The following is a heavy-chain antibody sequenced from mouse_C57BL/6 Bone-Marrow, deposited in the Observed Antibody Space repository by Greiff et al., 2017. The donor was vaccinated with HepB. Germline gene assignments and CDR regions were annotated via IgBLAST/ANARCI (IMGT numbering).Heavy chain of an antibody. CDR3: ARVYYYGSSPHV. Sequence: EVMLVESGGDLVKPGGSLKLSCAASGFTFSSYGMSWVRQTPDKRLEWVATISSGGSYTYYPDSVKGRFTISRDNAKNTLYLQMSSLKSEDTAMYYCARVYYYGSSPHVWGTGTTVTVSS. V-gene: IGHV5-6*02. D-gene: IGHD1-1*01. CDR1: GFTFSSYG. J-gene: IGHJ1*03. CDR2: ISSGGSYT.